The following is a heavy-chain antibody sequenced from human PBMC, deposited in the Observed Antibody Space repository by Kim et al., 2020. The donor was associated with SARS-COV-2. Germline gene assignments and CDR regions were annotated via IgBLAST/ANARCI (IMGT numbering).Heavy chain of an antibody. CDR2: INTNTGNP. V-gene: IGHV7-4-1*02. CDR3: ARDRKGFSRWQGYYYGMDV. Sequence: ASVKVSCKASGYTFTSYAMNWVRQAPGQGLEWMGWINTNTGNPTYAQGFTGRFVFSLDTSVSTAYLQISSLKAEDTAVYYCARDRKGFSRWQGYYYGMDVSGQGTTGPGSS. CDR1: GYTFTSYA. J-gene: IGHJ6*02.